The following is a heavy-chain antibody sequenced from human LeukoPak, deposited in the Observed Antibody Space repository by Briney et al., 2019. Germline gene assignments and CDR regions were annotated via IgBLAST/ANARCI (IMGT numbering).Heavy chain of an antibody. CDR1: GFTFDDYA. CDR2: ISWNSGSI. V-gene: IGHV3-9*01. J-gene: IGHJ4*02. Sequence: GRSLRLSCAASGFTFDDYAMHWFRQAPGKGLEWVSGISWNSGSIGYADSVKGRFTISRDNAKNSLYLQMNSLRAEDTALYYCAKEDRRGRHFDYWGQGTLVTVSS. CDR3: AKEDRRGRHFDY. D-gene: IGHD3-16*01.